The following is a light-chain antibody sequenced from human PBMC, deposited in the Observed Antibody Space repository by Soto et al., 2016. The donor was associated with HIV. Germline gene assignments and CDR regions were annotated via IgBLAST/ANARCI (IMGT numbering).Light chain of an antibody. CDR2: DDS. J-gene: IGLJ2*01. CDR1: NIGSKS. CDR3: QVWDGSNDHPV. Sequence: SYVLTQPPSVSVAPGKTARITCGGNNIGSKSVHRYQQKPGQAPVLVVYDDSDRPSGIPERFSGSNSGNTATLTISRVEAGDEADYYCQVWDGSNDHPVFGGGTELTVL. V-gene: IGLV3-21*03.